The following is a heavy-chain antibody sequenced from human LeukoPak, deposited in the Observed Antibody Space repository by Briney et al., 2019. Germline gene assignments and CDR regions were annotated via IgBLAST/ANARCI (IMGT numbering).Heavy chain of an antibody. CDR1: GFTFSSYA. J-gene: IGHJ4*02. V-gene: IGHV3-21*01. Sequence: GGSLRLSCAASGFTFSSYAMSWVRQAPGKGLEWISSISSSSSYIYYADSVKGRFTISRDNAKNSLYLQMNSLRAEDTAVYYCARDQDYVWGSYPVDYWGQGTLVTVSS. CDR2: ISSSSSYI. CDR3: ARDQDYVWGSYPVDY. D-gene: IGHD3-16*01.